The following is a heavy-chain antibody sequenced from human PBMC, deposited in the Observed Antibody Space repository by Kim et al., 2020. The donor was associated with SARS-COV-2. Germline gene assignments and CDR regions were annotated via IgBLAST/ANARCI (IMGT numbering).Heavy chain of an antibody. D-gene: IGHD5-12*01. CDR2: FDPEDGET. Sequence: ASVKVSCKVSGYTLTELSMHWVRQAPGKGLEWMGGFDPEDGETIYAQKFQGRVTMTEDTSTDTAYMELSSLRSEDTAVYYCATVSIVTTRTYYYYGMDVWGQGPRSPSP. J-gene: IGHJ6*02. CDR3: ATVSIVTTRTYYYYGMDV. V-gene: IGHV1-24*01. CDR1: GYTLTELS.